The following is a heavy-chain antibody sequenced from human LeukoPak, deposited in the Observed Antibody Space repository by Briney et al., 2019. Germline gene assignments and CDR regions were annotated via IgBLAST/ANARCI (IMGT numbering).Heavy chain of an antibody. V-gene: IGHV1-2*02. J-gene: IGHJ4*02. CDR3: AREKYYDFWSGYYTSVRGYFDY. Sequence: ASVKVSCKASGYTFTGYYMHWVRQAPGQGLEWMGWINPNSGGTNYARKFQGRVTMTRDTSISTAYMELSRLRSDDTAVYYCAREKYYDFWSGYYTSVRGYFDYWGQGTLVTVSS. CDR2: INPNSGGT. D-gene: IGHD3-3*01. CDR1: GYTFTGYY.